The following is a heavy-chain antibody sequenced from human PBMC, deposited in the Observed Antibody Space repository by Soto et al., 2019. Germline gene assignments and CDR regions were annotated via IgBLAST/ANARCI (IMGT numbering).Heavy chain of an antibody. D-gene: IGHD6-13*01. CDR2: INPSGGST. Sequence: ASVKVSCKASGYTFTSYYMHWVRQAPGQGLEWMGIINPSGGSTSYAQKFQGRVTMTRDTSTSTVYMELRSLRSDDTAVYYCARVASWLPLDYWGQGTLVTVSS. CDR3: ARVASWLPLDY. V-gene: IGHV1-46*01. J-gene: IGHJ4*02. CDR1: GYTFTSYY.